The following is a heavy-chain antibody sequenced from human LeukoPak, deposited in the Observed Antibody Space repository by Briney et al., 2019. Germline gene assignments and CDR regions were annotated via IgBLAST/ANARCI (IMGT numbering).Heavy chain of an antibody. CDR2: INHSGST. Sequence: SETLSLTCAVYGGSFSGYYWSWIRQPPGKGLEWIGEINHSGSTNYNPSLKSRVTISVDTSKNQFSLKLSSVTAADTAVYYCARGGAVLRFLEWLLYFDYWGQGTLVTVSS. J-gene: IGHJ4*02. V-gene: IGHV4-34*01. D-gene: IGHD3-3*01. CDR3: ARGGAVLRFLEWLLYFDY. CDR1: GGSFSGYY.